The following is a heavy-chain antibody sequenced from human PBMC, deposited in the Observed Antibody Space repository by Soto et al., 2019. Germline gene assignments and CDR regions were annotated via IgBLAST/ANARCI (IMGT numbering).Heavy chain of an antibody. CDR1: GFTFSNAW. CDR3: TTRGYCTNGVCSPGY. V-gene: IGHV3-15*01. Sequence: EVQLVESGGGLVKPGGSLRLSCAASGFTFSNAWMSWVRQAPGKGLEWVGRIKSKTDGGTTDYAAPVKGRFTISRDDSKNTLYLQMNSLKTEDTAVYYGTTRGYCTNGVCSPGYWGQGTLVTVSS. CDR2: IKSKTDGGTT. D-gene: IGHD2-8*01. J-gene: IGHJ4*02.